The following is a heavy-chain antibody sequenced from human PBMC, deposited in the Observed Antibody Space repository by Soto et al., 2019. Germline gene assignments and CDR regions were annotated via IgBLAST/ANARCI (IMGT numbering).Heavy chain of an antibody. V-gene: IGHV1-2*02. CDR2: RNPKSGGS. CDR1: GYNFIAQN. Sequence: QVHLVQSGAEVKKPGASVKVSCMASGYNFIAQNIHWVRQARGLGLEWMGKRNPKSGGSDYAQEFQGRVTVTRHTSISTVYMELTSLKSDDTAVYYCARERHLNSPSDAFDLWGQGTMVIVSS. CDR3: ARERHLNSPSDAFDL. J-gene: IGHJ3*01. D-gene: IGHD1-7*01.